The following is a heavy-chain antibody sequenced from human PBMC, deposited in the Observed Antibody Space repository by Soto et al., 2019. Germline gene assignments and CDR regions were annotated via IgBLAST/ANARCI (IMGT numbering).Heavy chain of an antibody. Sequence: QVQLVQSGGEAKKPGASGKVACKTSGYTFVNYGITWVRQAPGQGLEWMGWISTFNGNTNYAQKFQGRVTMTRDTSTTTAYMELRTLRSDDTAMYYCTTENTGTRPTVALAFWGQGTLVTVSS. CDR3: TTENTGTRPTVALAF. J-gene: IGHJ4*02. D-gene: IGHD6-19*01. CDR2: ISTFNGNT. V-gene: IGHV1-18*04. CDR1: GYTFVNYG.